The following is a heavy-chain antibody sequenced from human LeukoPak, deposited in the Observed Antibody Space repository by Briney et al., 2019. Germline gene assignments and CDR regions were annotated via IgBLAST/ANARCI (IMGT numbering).Heavy chain of an antibody. J-gene: IGHJ4*02. V-gene: IGHV4-39*01. CDR3: SRTTGDSAIIAAH. Sequence: PSETLSLTCIVSGGSISGSCCYWGWIRQTPGKDLEWIGSTSYSGSTHYNPSFKSRVTVSVDTSKNQFFLNLSSVTAADTAVYYCSRTTGDSAIIAAHWGQGTLVTVSS. CDR1: GGSISGSCCY. CDR2: TSYSGST. D-gene: IGHD3-16*01.